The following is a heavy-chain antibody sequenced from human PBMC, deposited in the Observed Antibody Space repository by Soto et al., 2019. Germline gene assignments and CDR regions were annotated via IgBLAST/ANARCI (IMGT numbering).Heavy chain of an antibody. CDR3: ARDLDPSGSYYTDY. D-gene: IGHD3-10*01. J-gene: IGHJ4*02. CDR2: ISPWKGNT. V-gene: IGHV1-18*04. Sequence: GASVKVSCKASGYNFTPYGVNWVRQAPGQGLEWMGWISPWKGNTNYAQSFQGRVTMTTDTSTSTAYMELRSLTSDDTAVYYCARDLDPSGSYYTDYWGPGTLVTVSS. CDR1: GYNFTPYG.